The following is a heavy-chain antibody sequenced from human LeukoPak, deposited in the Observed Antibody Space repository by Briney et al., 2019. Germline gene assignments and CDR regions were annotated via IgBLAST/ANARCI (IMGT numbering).Heavy chain of an antibody. CDR3: ARDGAYDDASGYRADF. D-gene: IGHD3-22*01. J-gene: IGHJ4*02. CDR2: ISRSAATV. CDR1: GFRFSDYY. Sequence: PGGSLRLSCTASGFRFSDYYMNWFRQTSGKGPEWLSYISRSAATVQYADSVRGRFTVSRDNRKNTLYLQMNSLRVEDTAVYYCARDGAYDDASGYRADFWGQGTLVTVSS. V-gene: IGHV3-11*01.